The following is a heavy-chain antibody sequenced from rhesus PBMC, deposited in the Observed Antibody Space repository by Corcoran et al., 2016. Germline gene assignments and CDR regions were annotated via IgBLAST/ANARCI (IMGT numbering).Heavy chain of an antibody. D-gene: IGHD3-16*01. CDR1: GFSLSTSGMG. V-gene: IGHV2S1*01. CDR3: AGVRSGSYSPFYFDY. J-gene: IGHJ4*01. Sequence: QVTLKESGPALVKPTQTLTLTCTSSGFSLSTSGMGVGWIRQPPGKALEWLASIYWDDDKYYSTSLKSRLTSSKDTSKNQVVLTMTNMDPVDTATYYCAGVRSGSYSPFYFDYWGQGVLVTVSS. CDR2: IYWDDDK.